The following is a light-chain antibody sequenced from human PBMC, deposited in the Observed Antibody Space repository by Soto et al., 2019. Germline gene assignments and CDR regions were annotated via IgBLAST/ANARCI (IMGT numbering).Light chain of an antibody. CDR1: SSDVGGYNY. V-gene: IGLV2-8*01. CDR2: EVY. Sequence: QSALTQPPSASGSPGQSVTISCTGTSSDVGGYNYVSWYQQHPGKVPRLMIYEVYKRPSGVPDRFSGSKSGNTASLTVSGLQAEDEADYYCSSYVGSNSFVFGTGTKVTVL. J-gene: IGLJ1*01. CDR3: SSYVGSNSFV.